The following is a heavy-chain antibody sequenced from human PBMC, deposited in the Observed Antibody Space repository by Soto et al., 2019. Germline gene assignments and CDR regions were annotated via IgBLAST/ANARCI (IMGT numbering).Heavy chain of an antibody. CDR1: GGSISSYY. D-gene: IGHD6-13*01. J-gene: IGHJ4*02. V-gene: IGHV4-59*01. Sequence: SETLSLTCTVSGGSISSYYWSWIRQPPGKGLEWIGYIYYSGSTNYNPSLKSRVTISVDTSKNQFSLKLSSVTAADTAVYYCARGDSSYIFDYWGQGTLVTVSS. CDR2: IYYSGST. CDR3: ARGDSSYIFDY.